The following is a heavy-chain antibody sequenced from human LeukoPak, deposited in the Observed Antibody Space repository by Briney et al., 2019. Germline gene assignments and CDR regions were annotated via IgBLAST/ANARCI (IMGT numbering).Heavy chain of an antibody. CDR2: IYYSRST. J-gene: IGHJ4*02. CDR1: GGSIRSGSHY. CDR3: AKRDDSGGNLVDL. Sequence: TSETLSLTCTVSGGSIRSGSHYWAWIRQPPGKGLEWIGSIYYSRSTYYNPSLENRVTISIDTSKNHFSLKLSSLSAADTSVYYCAKRDDSGGNLVDLWGQGTLVTVS. V-gene: IGHV4-39*02. D-gene: IGHD3-22*01.